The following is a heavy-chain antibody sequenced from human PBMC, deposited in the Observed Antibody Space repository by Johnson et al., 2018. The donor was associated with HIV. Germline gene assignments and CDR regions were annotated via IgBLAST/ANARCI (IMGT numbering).Heavy chain of an antibody. V-gene: IGHV3-20*04. CDR3: ATLTVRSRAFDI. CDR1: GFTFDDHG. J-gene: IGHJ3*02. D-gene: IGHD4-17*01. Sequence: VQLVESGGGVVRPGGSLRLSCAASGFTFDDHGMSWVRQGSGKGLEWVSGINWKGGRTGYADHVKGRFTISRDNAKKSLYLQMNSRRAEDTAVYYCATLTVRSRAFDIWGQGTLVTVSS. CDR2: INWKGGRT.